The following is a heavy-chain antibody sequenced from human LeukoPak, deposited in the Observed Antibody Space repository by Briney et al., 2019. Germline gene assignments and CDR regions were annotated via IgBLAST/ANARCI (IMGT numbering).Heavy chain of an antibody. J-gene: IGHJ4*02. CDR1: GYSFTSYW. CDR3: ARLYDGYGSGSNLDY. V-gene: IGHV5-51*01. D-gene: IGHD3-10*01. Sequence: GESLKISCKGSGYSFTSYWIGWVRQMPGKGLEWMGIIYPGDSDTSYSPSFQGQVTISADKSISTAYLQWSSLKASDTAMYYCARLYDGYGSGSNLDYWGQGTLVTVSS. CDR2: IYPGDSDT.